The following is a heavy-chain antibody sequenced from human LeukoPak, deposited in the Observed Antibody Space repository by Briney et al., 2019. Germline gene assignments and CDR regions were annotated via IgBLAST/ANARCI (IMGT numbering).Heavy chain of an antibody. CDR1: GGSISSSSYY. CDR3: ARLSYLHAPFDY. CDR2: IYYSGST. J-gene: IGHJ4*02. Sequence: SETLSLTCTVSGGSISSSSYYWGWIRQPPGKGLEWIGSIYYSGSTYYNPSLKSRVTISVDTSKNQFSLKLSSVTAADTAVYYCARLSYLHAPFDYWGQGTLVTVSS. V-gene: IGHV4-39*07.